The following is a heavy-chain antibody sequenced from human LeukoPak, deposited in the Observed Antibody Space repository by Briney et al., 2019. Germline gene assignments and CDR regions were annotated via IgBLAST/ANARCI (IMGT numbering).Heavy chain of an antibody. D-gene: IGHD6-19*01. Sequence: PSETLSLTCTVSGGSISSSSYYWGWIRQPPGKGLEWIGSIYYSGSIYYNPSLKSRVTISVDTSKNQFSLKLSSVTAADTAVYYCARLDSSGRYFDYWGQGTLVTVSS. CDR3: ARLDSSGRYFDY. CDR1: GGSISSSSYY. CDR2: IYYSGSI. J-gene: IGHJ4*02. V-gene: IGHV4-39*01.